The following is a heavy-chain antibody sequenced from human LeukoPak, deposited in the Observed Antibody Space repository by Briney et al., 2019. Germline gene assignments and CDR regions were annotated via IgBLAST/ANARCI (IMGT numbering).Heavy chain of an antibody. CDR3: ARSIAAAGYNWFDP. CDR1: GYTFTGYY. Sequence: ASVKVSCKASGYTFTGYYMHWVRQAPGQGLEWMGWTNPNSGGTNYAQKFQGRVAMTRDTSISTAYMELSRLRSDDTAVYYCARSIAAAGYNWFDPWGQGTLVTVSS. J-gene: IGHJ5*02. V-gene: IGHV1-2*02. CDR2: TNPNSGGT. D-gene: IGHD6-13*01.